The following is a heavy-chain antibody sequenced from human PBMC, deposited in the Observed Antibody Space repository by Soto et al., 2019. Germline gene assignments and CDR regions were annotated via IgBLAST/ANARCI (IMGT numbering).Heavy chain of an antibody. V-gene: IGHV4-31*11. CDR1: GGSINSGDYY. J-gene: IGHJ5*02. CDR2: ISYSGTT. Sequence: SETLSLTCAVSGGSINSGDYYWNWIRQLPGKGLEWIGYISYSGTTYYNPSLKSRVTISVDTSKNQFSLKLNSVAAADTAVYYCARGGTARGIWWFDPWGQGTLVTVSS. D-gene: IGHD2-15*01. CDR3: ARGGTARGIWWFDP.